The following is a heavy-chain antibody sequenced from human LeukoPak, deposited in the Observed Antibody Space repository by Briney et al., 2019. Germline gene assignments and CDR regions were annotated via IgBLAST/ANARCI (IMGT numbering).Heavy chain of an antibody. Sequence: GASVKVSCKASGYTFTSYYMHWVRQAPGQGLEWMGIINPSGGSTSYAQKFQGRVTMTRDTSTSTVYMELSSLRSEDTAVYYCASPRVGATSEVWDDAFDIWGQGTMVTVSS. CDR1: GYTFTSYY. CDR3: ASPRVGATSEVWDDAFDI. D-gene: IGHD1-26*01. V-gene: IGHV1-46*03. CDR2: INPSGGST. J-gene: IGHJ3*02.